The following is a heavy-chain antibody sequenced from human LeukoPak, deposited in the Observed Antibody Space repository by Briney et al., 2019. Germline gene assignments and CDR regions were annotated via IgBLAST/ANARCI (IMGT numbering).Heavy chain of an antibody. Sequence: GGSLRLSCAASGFTFSDYYMSWIRQAPGKGLEWVAYITSSGDDIYYADSVKGRFTTSRDNAKNALFLRMNSLRVEDTATYYCASDIVATSGDFWGQGTLVSVSS. CDR2: ITSSGDDI. V-gene: IGHV3-11*01. D-gene: IGHD5-12*01. J-gene: IGHJ4*02. CDR3: ASDIVATSGDF. CDR1: GFTFSDYY.